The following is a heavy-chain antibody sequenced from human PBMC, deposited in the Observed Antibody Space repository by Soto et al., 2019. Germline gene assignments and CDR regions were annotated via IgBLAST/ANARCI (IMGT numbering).Heavy chain of an antibody. V-gene: IGHV4-59*01. J-gene: IGHJ4*02. CDR3: ARITRSPNSGYFDY. Sequence: QVQLQESGPGLVKPSETLSLTCTVSGDSMSSYYWSWFRQPPGKGLEWVGYIYYTGSTNYNPSLKSLATVSVDTSKNQFSLILSSMTAADTAVYYCARITRSPNSGYFDYWGQGALVTVSS. CDR2: IYYTGST. D-gene: IGHD7-27*01. CDR1: GDSMSSYY.